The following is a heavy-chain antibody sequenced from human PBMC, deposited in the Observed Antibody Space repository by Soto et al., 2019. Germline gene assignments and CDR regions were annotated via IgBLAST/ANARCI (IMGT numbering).Heavy chain of an antibody. V-gene: IGHV4-31*03. CDR1: GGSVSSGGYY. CDR3: ARESVEGFGELTYGMGV. Sequence: SETLSLTCTVSGGSVSSGGYYWSWIRQHPGKGLEWIGYISYSGSTYYNPSLQSRLTISVDTSKNQFSLKLSSVTAADTAVYYCARESVEGFGELTYGMGVWGQGTTVTVSS. CDR2: ISYSGST. D-gene: IGHD3-10*01. J-gene: IGHJ6*02.